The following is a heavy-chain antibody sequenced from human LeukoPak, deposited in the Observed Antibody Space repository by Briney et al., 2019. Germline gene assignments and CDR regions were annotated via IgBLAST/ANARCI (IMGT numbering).Heavy chain of an antibody. CDR1: GYTFTGYY. D-gene: IGHD6-19*01. Sequence: ASVKVSCKASGYTFTGYYMHWVRQAPGQGLEWMGWINPNSGGTNYAQKFQGRVTMTRNTSISTAYMELSSLRSEDTAVYYCARGQWLDTQLDYWGQGTLVTVSS. CDR3: ARGQWLDTQLDY. J-gene: IGHJ4*02. CDR2: INPNSGGT. V-gene: IGHV1-2*02.